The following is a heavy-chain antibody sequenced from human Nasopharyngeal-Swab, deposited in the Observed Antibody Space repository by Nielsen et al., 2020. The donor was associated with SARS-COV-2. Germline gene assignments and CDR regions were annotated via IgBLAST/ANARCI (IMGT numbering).Heavy chain of an antibody. CDR1: GCTFSSYA. V-gene: IGHV1-69*13. D-gene: IGHD2-8*01. CDR3: ARLGSLSEEMG. CDR2: IIPIFGTA. Sequence: SVPVSCKASGCTFSSYAINWVRQPPGQGLEWMGGIIPIFGTANYAQKFQGRVTITADESTSTAYMELSSLRSEDTAVYYCARLGSLSEEMGWGQGTLVTVSS. J-gene: IGHJ4*02.